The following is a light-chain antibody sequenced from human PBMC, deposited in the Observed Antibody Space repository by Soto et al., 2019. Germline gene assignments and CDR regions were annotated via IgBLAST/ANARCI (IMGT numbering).Light chain of an antibody. V-gene: IGKV3-15*01. CDR1: QSVSVN. CDR3: QQYHDWPLT. J-gene: IGKJ4*01. CDR2: CAS. Sequence: ELVLTQSPATMTVSPGKRATPSCRASQSVSVNLSWYQQKPGQAPRLLIFCASTRATGIPAKFSGSGSGTELTLAISSLESEDFAVYYCQQYHDWPLTFGGGTKVDIK.